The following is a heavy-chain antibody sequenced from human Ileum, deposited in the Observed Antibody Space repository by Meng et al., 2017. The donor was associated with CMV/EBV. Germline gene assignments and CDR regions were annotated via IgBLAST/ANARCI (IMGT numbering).Heavy chain of an antibody. V-gene: IGHV3-11*01. CDR2: ISNSGTVK. D-gene: IGHD5-18*01. J-gene: IGHJ5*02. Sequence: FTLSDYYMNWIRQAPGKGLEWISYISNSGTVKYYPDSVKGRFTVSRDNAKNSLYLQMNSLRAEDTAVYYCARGFLMTAMARNWLDPWGQGTLVTVSS. CDR3: ARGFLMTAMARNWLDP. CDR1: FTLSDYY.